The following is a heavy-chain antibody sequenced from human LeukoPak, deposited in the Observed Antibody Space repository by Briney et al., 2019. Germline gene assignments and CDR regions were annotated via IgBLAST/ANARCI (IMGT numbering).Heavy chain of an antibody. CDR1: GASITSDNYY. D-gene: IGHD3-22*01. CDR3: ARQIASSGYLPWAFDI. CDR2: IFFTGST. Sequence: PSETLSLTCTVSGASITSDNYYWAWIRQPPGKGLEWIGDIFFTGSTYYSPSLKSRVTISVGTSTTQFSLKLTSVTAADTAVYYCARQIASSGYLPWAFDIWGQGTVVTVSS. V-gene: IGHV4-39*01. J-gene: IGHJ3*02.